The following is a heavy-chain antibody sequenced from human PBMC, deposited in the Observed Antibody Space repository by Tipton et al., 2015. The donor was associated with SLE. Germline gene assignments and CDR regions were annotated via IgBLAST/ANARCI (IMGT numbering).Heavy chain of an antibody. D-gene: IGHD5-24*01. CDR1: GFTFSSYA. V-gene: IGHV3-23*05. Sequence: GSLRLSCTVSGFTFSSYAMRWVRQAPGKGLEWVSGIDTSGSYRYYPDSVKGRFTISRDNPRNTLYLQMNSLRAEDTAVYYCANEIRPNDYWGQGTLVTVSS. CDR3: ANEIRPNDY. J-gene: IGHJ4*02. CDR2: IDTSGSYR.